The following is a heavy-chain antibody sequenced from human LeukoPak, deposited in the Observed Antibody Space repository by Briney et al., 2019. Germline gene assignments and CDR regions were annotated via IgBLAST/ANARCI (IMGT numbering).Heavy chain of an antibody. Sequence: SETLSLTCAVYGGSFSGYYWSWIRQPPGKGLEWIGEINHSGSTNYNPSLKSRVTISVDTSKNQFSLKLSSVTAADTAVYYCARGDYCSSSSCYPAGYNWFDPWGQGTLVTVSS. CDR3: ARGDYCSSSSCYPAGYNWFDP. D-gene: IGHD2-2*01. CDR1: GGSFSGYY. J-gene: IGHJ5*02. CDR2: INHSGST. V-gene: IGHV4-34*01.